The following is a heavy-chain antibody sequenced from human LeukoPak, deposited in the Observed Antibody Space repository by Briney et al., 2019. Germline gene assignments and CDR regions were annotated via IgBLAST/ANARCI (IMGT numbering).Heavy chain of an antibody. V-gene: IGHV3-7*01. CDR2: IKYDESEK. D-gene: IGHD5-12*01. CDR1: GFTFSRYW. Sequence: GGSLRLSCAASGFTFSRYWMSWVRQAPGKGLEWVANIKYDESEKHYEGSVKGRVTISRDNAKNSLYLQMNSLRAEDTALYYCARSGGGYDWLTDYMDVWGKGTAVTISS. J-gene: IGHJ6*03. CDR3: ARSGGGYDWLTDYMDV.